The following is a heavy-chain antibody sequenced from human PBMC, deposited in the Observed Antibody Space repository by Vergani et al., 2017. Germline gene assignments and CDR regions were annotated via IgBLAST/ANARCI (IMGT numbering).Heavy chain of an antibody. CDR1: GYTFTSYY. CDR3: ARDSGSPGYSPDY. D-gene: IGHD5-18*01. Sequence: QVQLVQSGAEVKKPGASVKVSCKASGYTFTSYYMHWVRQAPGQGLEWMGIINPSGGSTSYAQKFQGRVTMTRDTSTSTVYMELRSLRSDDTAVYYCARDSGSPGYSPDYWGQGTLVTVSS. CDR2: INPSGGST. J-gene: IGHJ4*02. V-gene: IGHV1-46*01.